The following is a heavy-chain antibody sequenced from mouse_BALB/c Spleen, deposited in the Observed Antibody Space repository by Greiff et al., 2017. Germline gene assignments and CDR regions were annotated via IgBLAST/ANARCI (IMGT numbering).Heavy chain of an antibody. CDR2: INPYNGAT. J-gene: IGHJ2*01. Sequence: VQLQQSGPELVKPGASVKISCKASGYSFTGYYMHWVKQSHVKSLEWIGRINPYNGATSYNQNFKDKASLTVDKSSSTAYMELHSLTSEDTAVYYCARGLYRYDGDCWGQGTTLTVSS. CDR1: GYSFTGYY. CDR3: ARGLYRYDGDC. D-gene: IGHD2-14*01. V-gene: IGHV1-26*01.